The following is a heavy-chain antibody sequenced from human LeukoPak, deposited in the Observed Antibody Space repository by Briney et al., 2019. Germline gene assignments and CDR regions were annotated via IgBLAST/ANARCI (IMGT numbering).Heavy chain of an antibody. V-gene: IGHV3-23*01. J-gene: IGHJ4*02. CDR1: GFTFSSYA. CDR2: ISGSGGST. D-gene: IGHD6-19*01. Sequence: PGGSLRLSCAVSGFTFSSYAMSWVRQAPGKGLEWVSAISGSGGSTYYADSVKGRFTISRDNSKNTLYLQMNSLRAEDTAVYYCAKVPDSSGWYTGRYYFDYWGQGTLVTVSS. CDR3: AKVPDSSGWYTGRYYFDY.